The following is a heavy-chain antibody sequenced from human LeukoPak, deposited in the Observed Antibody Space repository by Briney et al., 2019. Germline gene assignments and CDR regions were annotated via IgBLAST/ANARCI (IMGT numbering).Heavy chain of an antibody. CDR3: ARVGLDSPYYDFWSGYYRMTGRNYYYYYYMDV. D-gene: IGHD3-3*01. CDR1: GGSFSGYY. V-gene: IGHV4-34*01. J-gene: IGHJ6*03. Sequence: SETLSLTCAVYGGSFSGYYWSWIRQPPGKGLEWIGEINHSGSTNYNPSLKSRVTISVDTSKNQFSLKLSSVTAADTAVYYCARVGLDSPYYDFWSGYYRMTGRNYYYYYYMDVWGKGTTVTVSS. CDR2: INHSGST.